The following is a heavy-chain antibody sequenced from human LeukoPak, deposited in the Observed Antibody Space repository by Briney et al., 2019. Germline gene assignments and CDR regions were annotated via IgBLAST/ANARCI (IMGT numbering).Heavy chain of an antibody. CDR1: GFTFSSYG. D-gene: IGHD6-13*01. J-gene: IGHJ4*02. CDR3: AKDRSSWPDY. CDR2: ISYDGSNK. Sequence: GRSLRLSCAASGFTFSSYGMHWVRQAPRKGLEWVAVISYDGSNKYYADSVKGRFTISRDNSKNTLYLQMNSLRAEDTAVYYCAKDRSSWPDYWGQGTLVTVSS. V-gene: IGHV3-30*18.